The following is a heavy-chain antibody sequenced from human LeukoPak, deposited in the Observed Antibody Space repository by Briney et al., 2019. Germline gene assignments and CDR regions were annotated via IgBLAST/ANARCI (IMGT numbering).Heavy chain of an antibody. J-gene: IGHJ4*02. V-gene: IGHV4-61*02. D-gene: IGHD4-17*01. Sequence: SQTLSLTCTVSGGSISSGSYYWSWIRQPAGKGLEWIGRINTTENTDYNPSLRSRVTISVDTSKNQFSLSLSSLTAADTAVYYCARVADYGVHRFDYWGQGILVTVSS. CDR3: ARVADYGVHRFDY. CDR1: GGSISSGSYY. CDR2: INTTENT.